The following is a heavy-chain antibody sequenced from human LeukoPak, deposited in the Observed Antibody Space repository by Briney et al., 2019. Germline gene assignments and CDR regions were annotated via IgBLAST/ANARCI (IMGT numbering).Heavy chain of an antibody. CDR3: ARDRWGGSYFDY. Sequence: GGSLRLSCAASGFTFSSYSMNWVRQAPGKGLEWVSSISSSSSYIYYADSVKGRFTISRDNAKNSLYLQMNSLRAEDTAVYYCARDRWGGSYFDYWGQGTLVTVSS. V-gene: IGHV3-21*01. CDR2: ISSSSSYI. D-gene: IGHD1-26*01. CDR1: GFTFSSYS. J-gene: IGHJ4*02.